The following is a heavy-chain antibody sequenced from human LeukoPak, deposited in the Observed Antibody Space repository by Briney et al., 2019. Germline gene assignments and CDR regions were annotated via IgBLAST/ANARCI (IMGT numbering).Heavy chain of an antibody. CDR1: GYTFTSYG. CDR2: ISAYNGNT. V-gene: IGHV1-18*01. D-gene: IGHD3-22*01. Sequence: ASVKVSCKASGYTFTSYGISWVRQAPGQGLEWMGWISAYNGNTNYAQKLQGRVTMTTDTSTSTAYMELRSLRSDDTAVYYCARTFDPTYYYDSSGLGDFDYWGQGTLVTVSS. CDR3: ARTFDPTYYYDSSGLGDFDY. J-gene: IGHJ4*02.